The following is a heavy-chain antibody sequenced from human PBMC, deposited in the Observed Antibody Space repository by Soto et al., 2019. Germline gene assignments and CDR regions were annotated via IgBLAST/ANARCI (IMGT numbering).Heavy chain of an antibody. CDR1: GFTFSSYG. J-gene: IGHJ4*02. V-gene: IGHV3-48*02. D-gene: IGHD4-17*01. CDR2: IGSDTSTI. Sequence: EVRLVESGGGLVQPGGSLRLSCAASGFTFSSYGMNWVRQAPGKGLEWVSFIGSDTSTIYYADSVKGRFTISRDNAKTSLYLQMNSLRDEDTAVYYCARGYGGADYWGQGTLVTVSS. CDR3: ARGYGGADY.